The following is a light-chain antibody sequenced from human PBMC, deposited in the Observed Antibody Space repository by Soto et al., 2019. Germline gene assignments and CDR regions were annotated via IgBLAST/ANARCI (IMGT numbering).Light chain of an antibody. CDR2: AAS. Sequence: EIVMTQSPATLSVSPGERATLSCRASQSVSGNLAGYQQKPGQAPRLLIYAASTRATGIPARFSGSGSGTEFTLTISSLQSEDFAVYSCQQYNNWPPITFGPGPKVDI. CDR3: QQYNNWPPIT. J-gene: IGKJ3*01. CDR1: QSVSGN. V-gene: IGKV3-15*01.